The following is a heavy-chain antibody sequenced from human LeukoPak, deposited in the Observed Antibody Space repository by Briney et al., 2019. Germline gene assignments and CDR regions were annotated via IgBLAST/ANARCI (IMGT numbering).Heavy chain of an antibody. CDR1: GCSISSGGYY. D-gene: IGHD6-13*01. CDR3: ARESRSRWYDGSEYFQH. V-gene: IGHV4-39*07. Sequence: SETLSLTCTVSGCSISSGGYYWSWIRQPPGKGLEWIGEINHSGSTNYNPSLKSRVTISVDTSKNQFSLKLSSVTAADTAVYYCARESRSRWYDGSEYFQHWGQGTLVTVSS. J-gene: IGHJ1*01. CDR2: INHSGST.